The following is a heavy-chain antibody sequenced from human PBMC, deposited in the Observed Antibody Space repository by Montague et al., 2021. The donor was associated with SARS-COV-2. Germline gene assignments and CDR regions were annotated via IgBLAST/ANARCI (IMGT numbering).Heavy chain of an antibody. V-gene: IGHV4-31*03. CDR3: VSSLPGNQFQFDY. CDR1: GGSITSGGYY. Sequence: TLSLTCSVSGGSITSGGYYWTWIRQRPGGDLEWLGYLYYNGMTHYSPSLKSRASFSLDTSNNQFSLKLTSATATDSVLYFCVSSLPGNQFQFDYWGQGALVTVSS. CDR2: LYYNGMT. J-gene: IGHJ4*02. D-gene: IGHD1-14*01.